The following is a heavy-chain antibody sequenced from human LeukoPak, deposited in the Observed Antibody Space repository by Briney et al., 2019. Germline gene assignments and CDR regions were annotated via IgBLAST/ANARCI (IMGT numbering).Heavy chain of an antibody. V-gene: IGHV4-4*07. CDR2: IYTSGST. D-gene: IGHD6-13*01. CDR1: GASISSYY. CDR3: ARGLSSSWYLDY. J-gene: IGHJ4*02. Sequence: SETLSLTCTVSGASISSYYWSWIRQPAGKGLEWIGRIYTSGSTNYNPSLKSRVTISVDKSKNQFFLKLSSVTAADTAVYYCARGLSSSWYLDYWGQGTLVTVSS.